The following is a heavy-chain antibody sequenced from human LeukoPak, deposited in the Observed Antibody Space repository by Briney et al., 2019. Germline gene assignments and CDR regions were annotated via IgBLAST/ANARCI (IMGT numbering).Heavy chain of an antibody. CDR1: GFTVSSNY. D-gene: IGHD3-9*01. J-gene: IGHJ4*02. CDR2: IYSGGST. CDR3: ARRTLRYFDWSLDY. V-gene: IGHV3-53*05. Sequence: GGSLRLSCAASGFTVSSNYISWVRQAPGKGLEWVSLIYSGGSTYYADSVKGRFTISRDNSKNTLYLQMNSLRAEDTAVYYCARRTLRYFDWSLDYWGQGTLVTVSS.